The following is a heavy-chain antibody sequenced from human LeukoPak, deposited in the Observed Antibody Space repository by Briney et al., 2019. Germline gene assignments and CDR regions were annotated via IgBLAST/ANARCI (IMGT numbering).Heavy chain of an antibody. CDR1: GFTFSSYA. D-gene: IGHD3-10*02. J-gene: IGHJ6*02. V-gene: IGHV3-23*01. CDR3: AHARFGGYYGMDV. CDR2: ISGSGGST. Sequence: GGSLRLSCAASGFTFSSYAMSWVRQAPGKGLEWVSAISGSGGSTYYADSVKGWFTISRDNSKNTLYLQMNSLRAEDTAVYYCAHARFGGYYGMDVWGQGTTVTVSS.